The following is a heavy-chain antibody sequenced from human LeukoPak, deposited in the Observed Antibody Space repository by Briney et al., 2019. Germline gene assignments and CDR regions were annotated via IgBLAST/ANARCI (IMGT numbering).Heavy chain of an antibody. Sequence: GASVNVSFKSSVYTFTDYYMHWVRQAPGQGLEWMGWINPNSGGTNYAQKFQGRVTMTRDTSTSTAYMELNSLTSDDTAVFYCARDPSGSWQHFDSWGQGTPVTVSS. J-gene: IGHJ4*02. D-gene: IGHD1-26*01. V-gene: IGHV1-2*02. CDR3: ARDPSGSWQHFDS. CDR1: VYTFTDYY. CDR2: INPNSGGT.